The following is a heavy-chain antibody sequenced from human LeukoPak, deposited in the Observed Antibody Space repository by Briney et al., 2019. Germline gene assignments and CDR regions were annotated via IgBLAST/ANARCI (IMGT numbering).Heavy chain of an antibody. CDR2: ISAYNGNT. V-gene: IGHV1-18*04. CDR1: GCTFASDG. CDR3: ARANYYGSGSCDY. Sequence: GASVKVSCKASGCTFASDGISWVRQAPGQGLEWVGWISAYNGNTNYAQKLQGRVTMTTDTSTSTAYMELRSLRSDDTAVYYCARANYYGSGSCDYWGQGTLVTVSS. J-gene: IGHJ4*02. D-gene: IGHD3-10*01.